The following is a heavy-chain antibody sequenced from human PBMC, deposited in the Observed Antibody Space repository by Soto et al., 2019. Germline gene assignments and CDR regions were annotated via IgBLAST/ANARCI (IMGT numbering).Heavy chain of an antibody. CDR1: GGSFSCYY. CDR3: ARGAAAAGTGYNWFDP. Sequence: SETLSLTCAVYGGSFSCYYWSWIRQPPGKGLEWIGEINHSGSTNYNPSLKSRVTISVDTSKNQFSLKLSSVTAADTAVYYCARGAAAAGTGYNWFDPWGQGTLVTVSS. V-gene: IGHV4-34*01. CDR2: INHSGST. D-gene: IGHD6-13*01. J-gene: IGHJ5*02.